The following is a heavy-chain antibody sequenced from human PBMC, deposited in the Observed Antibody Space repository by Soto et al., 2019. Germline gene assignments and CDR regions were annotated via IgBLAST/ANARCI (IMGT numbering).Heavy chain of an antibody. CDR3: ASNSETSYPGVVSYYGMDV. D-gene: IGHD3-16*01. CDR2: IDPSDSYT. CDR1: GYSFTSYW. Sequence: PGESLKISCKGSGYSFTSYWICWVRQMPGKGLEWMGRIDPSDSYTNYSPSFQGHVTISADKSISTAYLQWSSLKASDTAMYYCASNSETSYPGVVSYYGMDVWGQGTTVTVSS. J-gene: IGHJ6*02. V-gene: IGHV5-10-1*01.